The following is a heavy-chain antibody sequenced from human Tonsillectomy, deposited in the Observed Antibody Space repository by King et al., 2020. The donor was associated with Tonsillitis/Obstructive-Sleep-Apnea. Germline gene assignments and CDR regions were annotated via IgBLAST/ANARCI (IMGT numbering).Heavy chain of an antibody. V-gene: IGHV3-48*03. CDR2: ISSSGSTI. CDR1: GFTFSSYE. CDR3: ARDRRYAFDI. Sequence: DVQLVESGGGLVQPGGSLRLSCAASGFTFSSYEMNWVRQAPGKGLEWVSYISSSGSTIYYADSVKGRFTISRDNAKNSLCLQMNSLRAEDTAVYYCARDRRYAFDIWGQGTMVTVSS. J-gene: IGHJ3*02.